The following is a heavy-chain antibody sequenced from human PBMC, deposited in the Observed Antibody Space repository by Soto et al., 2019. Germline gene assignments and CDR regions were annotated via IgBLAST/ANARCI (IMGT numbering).Heavy chain of an antibody. D-gene: IGHD4-17*01. V-gene: IGHV3-23*01. CDR2: ISGRGGST. Sequence: GGSLRLSCAASGFTFSSYAMSWVRQAPGKGLEWVSAISGRGGSTYYADSVKGRFTNSTDNSKNTLYLQMNALRAEDTAVYYCAKYPDYGDPYYYYYYMDVWGKGTTVTVSS. CDR3: AKYPDYGDPYYYYYYMDV. CDR1: GFTFSSYA. J-gene: IGHJ6*03.